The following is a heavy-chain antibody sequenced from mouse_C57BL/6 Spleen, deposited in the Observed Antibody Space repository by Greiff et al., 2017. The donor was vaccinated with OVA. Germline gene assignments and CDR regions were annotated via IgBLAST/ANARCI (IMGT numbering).Heavy chain of an antibody. CDR3: TRNHYYGSGSAY. CDR1: GYTFTDYE. V-gene: IGHV1-15*01. D-gene: IGHD1-1*01. J-gene: IGHJ3*01. Sequence: VQLQQSGAELVRPGASVTLSCKASGYTFTDYEMHWVKQTPVHGLEWIGAIDPETGGTAYNQKFKGKAILTADKSSSTAYMELRGLTSEDSAVYYCTRNHYYGSGSAYWGQGTLVTVSA. CDR2: IDPETGGT.